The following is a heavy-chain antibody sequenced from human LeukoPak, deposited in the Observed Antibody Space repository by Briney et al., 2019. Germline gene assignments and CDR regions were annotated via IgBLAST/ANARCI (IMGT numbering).Heavy chain of an antibody. CDR1: GDSISTSTYY. J-gene: IGHJ4*02. CDR3: ARRSPHDLYRYHFDC. Sequence: SETLSLTCTVSGDSISTSTYYWGWIRQPPGTGREWIGSMHHSGSTYYNPSLKSRVTISVDTSKNQFSLKLSSVTAADTAVYFCARRSPHDLYRYHFDCWGQGTLVTVSS. CDR2: MHHSGST. D-gene: IGHD3-16*01. V-gene: IGHV4-39*01.